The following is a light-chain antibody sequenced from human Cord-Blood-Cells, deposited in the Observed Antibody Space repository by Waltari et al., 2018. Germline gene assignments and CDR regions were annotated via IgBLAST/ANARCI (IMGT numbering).Light chain of an antibody. CDR2: EGS. CDR1: SSDVGSYNL. CDR3: CSYAGSSTWV. V-gene: IGLV2-23*01. J-gene: IGLJ2*01. Sequence: QSALTQPASVSGSPRQSITIPCTRTSSDVGSYNLVSWYQPHPGKAPKLMIYEGSKRHSGVSNRFSGSKSGNTASLTISGLQAEDEADYYCCSYAGSSTWVFGGGTKLTVL.